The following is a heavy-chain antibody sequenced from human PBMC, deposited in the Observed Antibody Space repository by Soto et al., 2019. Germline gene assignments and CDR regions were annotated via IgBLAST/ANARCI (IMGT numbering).Heavy chain of an antibody. D-gene: IGHD1-26*01. CDR3: AGDRAEWEPKYYFDY. V-gene: IGHV3-30-3*01. Sequence: QVQLVESGGGVVQPGRSLRLSCAASGFTFSSYAMHWVRQAPGKGLEWVAVISYDGSNKYYADSVKGRFTISRDNSKNKLYLQMNSLRAEGTAVYYCAGDRAEWEPKYYFDYWGQGTLVTVSS. J-gene: IGHJ4*02. CDR2: ISYDGSNK. CDR1: GFTFSSYA.